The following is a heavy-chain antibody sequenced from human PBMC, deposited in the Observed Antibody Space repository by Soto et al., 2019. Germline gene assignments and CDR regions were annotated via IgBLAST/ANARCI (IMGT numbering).Heavy chain of an antibody. Sequence: GGSLRLSCAASGFTFGTYGMHWVRQAPCKGLEWVAVIWYDGSNKYYADSVKGRFTISRDNSKNTLYLQMNSLRAEDTAVYYCARGGGPDYFDHWGKGTLVTVPS. V-gene: IGHV3-33*01. J-gene: IGHJ4*02. D-gene: IGHD3-16*01. CDR2: IWYDGSNK. CDR1: GFTFGTYG. CDR3: ARGGGPDYFDH.